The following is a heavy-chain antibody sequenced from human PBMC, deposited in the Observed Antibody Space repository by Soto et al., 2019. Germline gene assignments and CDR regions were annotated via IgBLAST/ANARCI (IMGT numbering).Heavy chain of an antibody. CDR3: ARELTMIVDN. V-gene: IGHV1-3*01. CDR2: INAGNGNT. CDR1: GYTFTSYA. Sequence: ASVKVSCKASGYTFTSYAMHWVRQAPGQRLEWMGWINAGNGNTKYSQKFQGRVTMTRNTSISTAYMELSTLRSEDTAVYYCARELTMIVDNWGQGTLVTVSS. J-gene: IGHJ4*02. D-gene: IGHD3-22*01.